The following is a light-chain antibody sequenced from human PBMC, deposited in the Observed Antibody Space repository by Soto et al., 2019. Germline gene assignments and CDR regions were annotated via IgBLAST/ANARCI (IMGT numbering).Light chain of an antibody. CDR1: QDISNY. CDR2: DAS. V-gene: IGKV1-33*01. CDR3: QQYDNLP. J-gene: IGKJ4*01. Sequence: DIQMTQSPSSLSASVGDRVTITCQASQDISNYLNWSQQKPGKAPKLLIYDASNLETGVPSRFSGSGSGTDFTVTISSLQPEDIATYYCQQYDNLPFGGGTKVEIK.